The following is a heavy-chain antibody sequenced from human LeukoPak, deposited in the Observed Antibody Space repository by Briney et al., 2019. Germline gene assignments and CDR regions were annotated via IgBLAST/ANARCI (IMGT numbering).Heavy chain of an antibody. Sequence: GGSLRLSCAASGFTFSSYQMNWVRQAPGKGLEWVSYITSSGSTMYYADSVKGRFTISRDNSKNSLYLQMNSLRTEDTALYYCAKDTTAMVRGVNIYYYYGMDVWGQGTTVTVSS. D-gene: IGHD3-10*01. CDR3: AKDTTAMVRGVNIYYYYGMDV. V-gene: IGHV3-48*03. CDR2: ITSSGSTM. CDR1: GFTFSSYQ. J-gene: IGHJ6*02.